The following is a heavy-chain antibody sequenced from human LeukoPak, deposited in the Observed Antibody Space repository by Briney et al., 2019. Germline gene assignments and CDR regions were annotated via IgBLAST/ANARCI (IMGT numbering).Heavy chain of an antibody. Sequence: SETLSLTCTVSGGSISSYYWSWIRQPPGKGLEWIGYIYYSGSTNYDPSLKSRVTISVDTSKNQFSLKLSSVTAADTAVYYCARSLMVYARYFDYWGQGTLVTVSS. CDR3: ARSLMVYARYFDY. CDR2: IYYSGST. D-gene: IGHD2-8*01. CDR1: GGSISSYY. V-gene: IGHV4-59*01. J-gene: IGHJ4*02.